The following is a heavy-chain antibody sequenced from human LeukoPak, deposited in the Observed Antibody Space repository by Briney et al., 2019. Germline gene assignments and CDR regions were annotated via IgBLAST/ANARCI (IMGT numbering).Heavy chain of an antibody. CDR2: IRYDGSNK. V-gene: IGHV3-30*02. D-gene: IGHD1-20*01. CDR3: ARAHPDNWNDGLHY. Sequence: TGGSLRLSCAASGFTFSSYGMHWVRQAPGKGLEWVAFIRYDGSNKYYADSVKGRFTISRDTAKNSLYLQMNSLRAEDTAVYYCARAHPDNWNDGLHYWGQGTLVTVSS. CDR1: GFTFSSYG. J-gene: IGHJ4*02.